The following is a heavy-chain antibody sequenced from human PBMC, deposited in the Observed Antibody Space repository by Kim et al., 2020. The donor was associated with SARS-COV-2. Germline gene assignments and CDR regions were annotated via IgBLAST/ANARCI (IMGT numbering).Heavy chain of an antibody. CDR2: ISSSGSTI. Sequence: GGSLRLSCAASGFTFSSYEMNWVRQAPGKGLEWVSYISSSGSTIYYADSVKGRFTISRDNAKNSLYLQMNSLRAEDTAVYYCARAQIMVRGVIMTPDYYGMDVWGQGTTVTVSS. CDR1: GFTFSSYE. D-gene: IGHD3-10*01. CDR3: ARAQIMVRGVIMTPDYYGMDV. J-gene: IGHJ6*02. V-gene: IGHV3-48*03.